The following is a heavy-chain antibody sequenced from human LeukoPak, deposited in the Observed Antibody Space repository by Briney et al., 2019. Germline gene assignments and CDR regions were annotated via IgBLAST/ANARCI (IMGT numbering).Heavy chain of an antibody. CDR1: GITFRIHG. D-gene: IGHD3-22*01. J-gene: IGHJ4*02. Sequence: GGSLRLSCKASGITFRIHGMFWVRQAPGKGLEWVASIRYDGSRQFYADSVKGRFTISRDNSRNTVDVQMNSLRSEGSALYYCAKGGQYDSDSFFDFWGQGTLVTVSS. V-gene: IGHV3-30*02. CDR2: IRYDGSRQ. CDR3: AKGGQYDSDSFFDF.